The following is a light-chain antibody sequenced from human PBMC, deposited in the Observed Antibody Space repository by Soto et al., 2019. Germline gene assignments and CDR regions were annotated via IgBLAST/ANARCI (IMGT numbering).Light chain of an antibody. V-gene: IGKV3-15*01. J-gene: IGKJ1*01. CDR3: QQYNDWPLT. CDR1: QSVSSSY. CDR2: GAF. Sequence: EIVLTQSPGSLSLSPGERATLSCRASQSVSSSYLAWYQQKPGQAPSFLIYGAFTRATGVPARFSGAGSGTEFTLTSSSLQSEDFELYDCQQYNDWPLTFGQGTKVDIK.